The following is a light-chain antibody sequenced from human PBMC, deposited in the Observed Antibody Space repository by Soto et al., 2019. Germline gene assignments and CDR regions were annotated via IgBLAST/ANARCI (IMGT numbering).Light chain of an antibody. CDR3: SSCTHSSSLL. V-gene: IGLV2-14*01. Sequence: QSALTQPASVSGPPGQSITISCTGTSSDVGRFDCVSWYQQHPGRAPKLIIYGVSYRPSGISNRFSASKFRNTASLTISGLQAEDEADYYCSSCTHSSSLLFGGGTTLTVL. J-gene: IGLJ2*01. CDR2: GVS. CDR1: SSDVGRFDC.